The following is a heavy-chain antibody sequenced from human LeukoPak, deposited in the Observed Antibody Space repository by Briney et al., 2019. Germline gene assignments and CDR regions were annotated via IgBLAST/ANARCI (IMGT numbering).Heavy chain of an antibody. D-gene: IGHD3-10*01. CDR1: GGSFSGYY. CDR2: INHSGRT. Sequence: SETLSLTCGVYGGSFSGYYWSWIRQPPGKGLEWIGEINHSGRTNYNPPLNSRVTISVDASKRQFSLNLSSVTAADTAVYFCARGIGKVAAVRGVIITGAMYFDYWGQGTLVTVSS. J-gene: IGHJ4*02. V-gene: IGHV4-34*01. CDR3: ARGIGKVAAVRGVIITGAMYFDY.